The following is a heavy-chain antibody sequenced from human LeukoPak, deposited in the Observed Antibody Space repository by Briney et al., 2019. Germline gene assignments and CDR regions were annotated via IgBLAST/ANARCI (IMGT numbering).Heavy chain of an antibody. CDR2: IDTNSGDT. Sequence: ASVKVSCKASGYTFNAYYMHWVRQAPGQGLEWMGWIDTNSGDTNYAQKFQGRVTITGDTSIGTAYMELSSLISDDTAVYYCASEAFCAGGSCYLHRVASWGPGTLVTVSS. D-gene: IGHD2-15*01. V-gene: IGHV1-2*02. CDR3: ASEAFCAGGSCYLHRVAS. J-gene: IGHJ4*02. CDR1: GYTFNAYY.